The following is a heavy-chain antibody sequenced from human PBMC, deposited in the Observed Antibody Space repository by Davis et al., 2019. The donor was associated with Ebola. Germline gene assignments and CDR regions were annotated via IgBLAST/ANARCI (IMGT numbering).Heavy chain of an antibody. CDR1: GFTFSNYA. D-gene: IGHD4-11*01. CDR2: ISGSGATT. CDR3: TVTTTHDDY. V-gene: IGHV3-23*01. J-gene: IGHJ4*02. Sequence: GESLKISCAASGFTFSNYAMSWVRQAPGKGLEWVSGISGSGATTYYADSVKGRFTISRDDSKNTAYLQMNSLKTEDTAVYYCTVTTTHDDYWGQGTLVTVSS.